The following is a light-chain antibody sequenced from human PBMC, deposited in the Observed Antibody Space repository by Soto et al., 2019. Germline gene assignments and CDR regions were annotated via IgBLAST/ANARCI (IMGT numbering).Light chain of an antibody. V-gene: IGKV3-20*01. J-gene: IGKJ1*01. Sequence: EIVMTQSPATLSVSPGERVTLSCRASQSVTSNYLAWYQQKPGQAPRLLFFGASIRATGIPDRFSGGGSGTDFTLTISRLEPEDSAVYHCQQYGSSPTTFGQGTKVDIK. CDR1: QSVTSNY. CDR3: QQYGSSPTT. CDR2: GAS.